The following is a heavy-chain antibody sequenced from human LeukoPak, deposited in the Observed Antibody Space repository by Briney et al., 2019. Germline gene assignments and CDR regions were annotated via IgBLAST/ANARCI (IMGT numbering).Heavy chain of an antibody. V-gene: IGHV1-18*01. CDR2: ISAYNGNT. Sequence: ASVKVSCKASGYTFTSYGISWVRQAPGQGLEWMGWISAYNGNTNYAQKFQGRVTITADKSTSTAYMELSSLRSEDTAVYYCARIYGGDAFDIWGQGTMVTVSS. CDR3: ARIYGGDAFDI. D-gene: IGHD4-23*01. CDR1: GYTFTSYG. J-gene: IGHJ3*02.